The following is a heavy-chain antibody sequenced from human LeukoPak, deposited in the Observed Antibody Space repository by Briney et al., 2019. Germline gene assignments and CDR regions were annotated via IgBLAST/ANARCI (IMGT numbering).Heavy chain of an antibody. D-gene: IGHD3-22*01. V-gene: IGHV4-39*06. CDR2: IYYSGST. J-gene: IGHJ5*02. CDR1: GESFSGYY. Sequence: SETLSLTCAVYGESFSGYYWGWIRQPPGKGLEWIGSIYYSGSTYYNPSLKSRVTISVDTSKNQFPLKLSSVTAADTAVYYCARASLYYDSSGYYYNWFDPWGQGTLVTVSS. CDR3: ARASLYYDSSGYYYNWFDP.